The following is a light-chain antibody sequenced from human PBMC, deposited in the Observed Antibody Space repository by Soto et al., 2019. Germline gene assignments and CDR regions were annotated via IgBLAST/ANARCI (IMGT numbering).Light chain of an antibody. CDR2: DDS. J-gene: IGLJ1*01. CDR1: NIGGKS. Sequence: SYELTQTSSVSVAPGQTARISCGGNNIGGKSVHWYQQKPGQAPVVVVYDDSDRPSVIPERFSGSNSGKTATLTISRVEAGDEADYHCQVWDDNSDHHVFGTGTKVTVL. CDR3: QVWDDNSDHHV. V-gene: IGLV3-21*02.